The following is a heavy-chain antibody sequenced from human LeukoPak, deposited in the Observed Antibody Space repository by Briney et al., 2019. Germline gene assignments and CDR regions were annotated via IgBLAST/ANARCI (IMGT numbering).Heavy chain of an antibody. V-gene: IGHV3-30*04. D-gene: IGHD6-13*01. CDR1: GFTFSSYA. CDR3: ARKYRIAAAGTSELGVFDP. CDR2: ISYDGSNK. J-gene: IGHJ5*02. Sequence: GSLRLSCAASGFTFSSYAMHWVRQAPGKGLEWVAVISYDGSNKYYADSVKGRFTISRDNSKNTLYLQMNSLRAEDTAVYYCARKYRIAAAGTSELGVFDPWGQGTLVTVSS.